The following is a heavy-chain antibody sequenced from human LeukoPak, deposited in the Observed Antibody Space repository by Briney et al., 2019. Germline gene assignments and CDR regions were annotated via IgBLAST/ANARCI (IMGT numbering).Heavy chain of an antibody. CDR1: GFTFSSFG. CDR2: IRYDGIAI. V-gene: IGHV3-30*02. D-gene: IGHD6-13*01. Sequence: GGSLRLSCAASGFTFSSFGMNWVRQAPGKGLEWVTFIRYDGIAIQSADSAKGRFTISRDNSKNALYLQMISLRPEDTAVYFCAKGTSGIIAGGHDYYMDVWGKGTTVTTSS. CDR3: AKGTSGIIAGGHDYYMDV. J-gene: IGHJ6*03.